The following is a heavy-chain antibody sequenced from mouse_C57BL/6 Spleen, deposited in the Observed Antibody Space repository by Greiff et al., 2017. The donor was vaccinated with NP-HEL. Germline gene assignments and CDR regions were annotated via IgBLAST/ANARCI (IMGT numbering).Heavy chain of an antibody. CDR2: IYPGDGDT. V-gene: IGHV1-82*01. CDR3: ARETAQATFDY. J-gene: IGHJ2*01. D-gene: IGHD3-2*02. Sequence: QVQLQQSGPELVKPGASVKISCKASGYAFSSSWMNWVKQRPGKGLEWIGRIYPGDGDTNYNGKFKSKATLTADKSSSTAYMQLSSLTSEDSAVYFCARETAQATFDYWGQGTTLTVSS. CDR1: GYAFSSSW.